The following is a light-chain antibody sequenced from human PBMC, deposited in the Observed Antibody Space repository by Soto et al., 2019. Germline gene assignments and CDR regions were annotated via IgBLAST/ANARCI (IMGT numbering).Light chain of an antibody. Sequence: DIQMTQSPSTLSASVGDRVTITCRASQSISSWLAWYQQKPGKAPKLLIYKASSLESGVPLRFSGSGSGTEFSLTISSLQPDDFATYYCQQYNSYSPLTFGGETKVEIK. CDR2: KAS. CDR1: QSISSW. J-gene: IGKJ4*01. CDR3: QQYNSYSPLT. V-gene: IGKV1-5*03.